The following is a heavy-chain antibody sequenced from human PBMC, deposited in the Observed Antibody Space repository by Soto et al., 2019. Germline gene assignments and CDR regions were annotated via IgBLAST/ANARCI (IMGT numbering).Heavy chain of an antibody. CDR2: ISAYNGNT. D-gene: IGHD6-19*01. CDR1: GYTFTSYG. Sequence: ASVKVSCKASGYTFTSYGIRWVRQAPGQGLEWMGWISAYNGNTNYAQKLQGRVTMTTDTSTSTAYMELRSLRSDDTAVYYCASSSSSGWYQYYFDYWGQGTLVTVSS. CDR3: ASSSSSGWYQYYFDY. J-gene: IGHJ4*02. V-gene: IGHV1-18*01.